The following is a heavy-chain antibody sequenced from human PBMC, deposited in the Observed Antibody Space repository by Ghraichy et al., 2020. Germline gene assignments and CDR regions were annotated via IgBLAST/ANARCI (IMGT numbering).Heavy chain of an antibody. D-gene: IGHD3-10*01. Sequence: SETLSLTCAVYGGSFSGYYWSWIRQPPGKGLEWIGEINHSGSTNYNPSLKSRVTISVDTSKNQFSLKLSSVTAADTAVYYCARGRGVARGYYYYYMDVRGKGTTVTVSS. V-gene: IGHV4-34*01. J-gene: IGHJ6*03. CDR3: ARGRGVARGYYYYYMDV. CDR2: INHSGST. CDR1: GGSFSGYY.